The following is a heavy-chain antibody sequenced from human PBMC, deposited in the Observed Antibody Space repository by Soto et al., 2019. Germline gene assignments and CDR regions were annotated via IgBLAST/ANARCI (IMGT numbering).Heavy chain of an antibody. V-gene: IGHV4-59*01. Sequence: SETLSLTCTVSGGSISSYYWSWIRQPPGKGLEWIAYIYYSGSTNYNPSLKSRVTISVDTSKNQFSLKLSSVTAADTAVYYCARERDGSGFNWFDPWGQGTLVTVSS. CDR2: IYYSGST. D-gene: IGHD6-19*01. J-gene: IGHJ5*02. CDR1: GGSISSYY. CDR3: ARERDGSGFNWFDP.